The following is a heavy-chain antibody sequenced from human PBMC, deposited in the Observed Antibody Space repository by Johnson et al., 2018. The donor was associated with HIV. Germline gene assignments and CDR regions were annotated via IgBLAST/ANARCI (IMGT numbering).Heavy chain of an antibody. J-gene: IGHJ3*01. CDR1: GFTFSTYW. CDR2: IKPDGSDK. D-gene: IGHD3-10*01. Sequence: VQLVESGGGLVQPGGSLRLSCVASGFTFSTYWMSWVRQAPGKGLEWVANIKPDGSDKYYEAYVQGRFTISRDNAKNSLYLQINNLRAEDTAVYYCAKDLSSQLLWFIRDGFDVWGQGTMVTVSS. CDR3: AKDLSSQLLWFIRDGFDV. V-gene: IGHV3-7*01.